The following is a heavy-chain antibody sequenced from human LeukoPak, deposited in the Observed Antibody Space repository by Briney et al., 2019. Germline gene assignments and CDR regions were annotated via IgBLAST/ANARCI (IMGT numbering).Heavy chain of an antibody. J-gene: IGHJ4*02. D-gene: IGHD5-18*01. Sequence: SEPLSLTCTVSGGSIRSYNWHWIRQPAGKGLEWFGRIYSSGTTNYNASLMSRVTMSLDKSKSQFFLNLTSVTAADTAVYYCARERVDIAMGFDYWGQGSLVIVSS. V-gene: IGHV4-4*07. CDR1: GGSIRSYN. CDR3: ARERVDIAMGFDY. CDR2: IYSSGTT.